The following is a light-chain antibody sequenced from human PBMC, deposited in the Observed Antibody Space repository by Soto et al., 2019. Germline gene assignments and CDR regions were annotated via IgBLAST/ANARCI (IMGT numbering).Light chain of an antibody. V-gene: IGLV2-14*01. CDR2: GVT. CDR3: SSYTSGTTGV. Sequence: QSALTQPASVYGSPGQSITISCPGTTSDVGGYNFVSWYQQHPGKAPKLLIYGVTDRPSGVSNRFSGSKSGNTASLTISGLQAEDEADYYCSSYTSGTTGVFGTGTKVTVL. CDR1: TSDVGGYNF. J-gene: IGLJ1*01.